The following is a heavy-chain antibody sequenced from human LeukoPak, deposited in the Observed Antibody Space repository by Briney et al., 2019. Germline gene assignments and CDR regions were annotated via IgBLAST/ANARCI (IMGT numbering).Heavy chain of an antibody. CDR3: ARRVYDSSGYAFWD. J-gene: IGHJ4*02. Sequence: SETLSLTCTVSGGSISSYYWSWIRQPPGKGLEWIGYIYYSGSTNYNPSLKSRVTISVDTSKNQFSLELSSVTAADTAVYYCARRVYDSSGYAFWDWGQGTLVTVSS. CDR1: GGSISSYY. CDR2: IYYSGST. V-gene: IGHV4-59*08. D-gene: IGHD3-22*01.